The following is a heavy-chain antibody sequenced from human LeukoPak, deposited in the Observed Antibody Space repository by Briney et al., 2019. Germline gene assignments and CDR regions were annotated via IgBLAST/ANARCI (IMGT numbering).Heavy chain of an antibody. CDR1: GGSISSYY. J-gene: IGHJ6*02. CDR3: ARSETRYYYYGMDV. V-gene: IGHV4-4*09. Sequence: SETLSLTCTVSGGSISSYYWSWIRQPPGKGLEWIGYIYTSGSTNYNPSLKSRVTISVDTSKNQFSLKLSSVTAADTAVYYCARSETRYYYYGMDVWGQGTTVTVSS. CDR2: IYTSGST.